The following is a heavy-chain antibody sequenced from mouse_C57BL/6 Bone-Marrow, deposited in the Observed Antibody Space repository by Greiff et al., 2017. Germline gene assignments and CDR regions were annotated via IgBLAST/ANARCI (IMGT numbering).Heavy chain of an antibody. CDR3: ERGRRGPPYAMGG. J-gene: IGHJ4*01. CDR2: IHPNSGST. CDR1: GYTFTSYW. V-gene: IGHV1-64*01. Sequence: QVQLQQPGAELVKPGASVKLSCKASGYTFTSYWMHWVKQRPGQGLEWIGMIHPNSGSTNYNEKFKSKATLTVDKSSSTAYMQLSSLTSEDSAVYCGERGRRGPPYAMGGWGQRTSVTASS.